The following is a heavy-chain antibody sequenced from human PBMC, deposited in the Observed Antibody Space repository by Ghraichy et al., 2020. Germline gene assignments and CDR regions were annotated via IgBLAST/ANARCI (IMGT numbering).Heavy chain of an antibody. J-gene: IGHJ5*02. V-gene: IGHV4-4*07. CDR1: GGSISSYY. CDR3: ARDPEPDYYGSGRGPHKTNWFDP. CDR2: IYTSGST. D-gene: IGHD3-10*01. Sequence: SETLSLTCTVSGGSISSYYWSWIRQPAGKGLEWIGRIYTSGSTNYNPSLKSRVTMSVDTSKNQFSLKLSSVTAADTAVYYCARDPEPDYYGSGRGPHKTNWFDPWGQGTLVTVSS.